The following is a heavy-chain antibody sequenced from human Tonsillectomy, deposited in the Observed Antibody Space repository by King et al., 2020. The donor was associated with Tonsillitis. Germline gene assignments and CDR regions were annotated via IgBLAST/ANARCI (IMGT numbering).Heavy chain of an antibody. CDR2: ISSDGSNK. V-gene: IGHV3-30*18. Sequence: VQLVESGGGVVQPGRSLRLSCAASGFTFSSYGMHWVRQAPGKGLEWVAVISSDGSNKFYADSVKGRFTISRDNSKNTLYLQMNSLRAGDTAMYYCTKEEMTTIFNFAYWGQGTLVTVSS. CDR1: GFTFSSYG. J-gene: IGHJ4*02. CDR3: TKEEMTTIFNFAY. D-gene: IGHD5-24*01.